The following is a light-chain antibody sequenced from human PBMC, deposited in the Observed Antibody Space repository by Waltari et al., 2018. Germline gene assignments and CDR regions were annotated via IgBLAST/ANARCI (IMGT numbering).Light chain of an antibody. CDR1: QNVNNN. CDR2: DAS. J-gene: IGKJ1*01. CDR3: QQYDNWPGT. Sequence: ETVMTQSPATLSVSPGESASLSCRASQNVNNNLAWYQQKPGQVPRLLIYDASTRATGIPARFSGSGSGTEFTLTISSLQSEDFAVYYCQQYDNWPGTFGHGTKVEIK. V-gene: IGKV3-15*01.